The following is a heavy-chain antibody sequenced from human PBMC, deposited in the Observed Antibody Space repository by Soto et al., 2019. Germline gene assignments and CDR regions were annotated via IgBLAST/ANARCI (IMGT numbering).Heavy chain of an antibody. Sequence: QLQQWGAGLLKPSETLSLTCAVYNGSFSKYYWNWIRQSPGKGLEWIGEINQSGATNYNPSLKIRVTISADTSKNQFSLKLKSLTAADTALYYCAIGYYYASGSSFPYWGQGTLVTVSS. CDR3: AIGYYYASGSSFPY. CDR2: INQSGAT. CDR1: NGSFSKYY. D-gene: IGHD3-10*01. V-gene: IGHV4-34*01. J-gene: IGHJ4*02.